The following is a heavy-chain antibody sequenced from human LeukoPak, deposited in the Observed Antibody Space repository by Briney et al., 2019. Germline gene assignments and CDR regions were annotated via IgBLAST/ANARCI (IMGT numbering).Heavy chain of an antibody. CDR3: ARAQALRVPGALDI. CDR2: IYYSGST. V-gene: IGHV4-59*01. J-gene: IGHJ3*02. CDR1: GGSISSYY. Sequence: SETLSLTCTVSGGSISSYYWSWIRQPPGKGLEWIGYIYYSGSTNYNPSLKSRVTISVDTSKNQFSLKLSSVTAADTAVYYCARAQALRVPGALDIWGQGTMVTVSS.